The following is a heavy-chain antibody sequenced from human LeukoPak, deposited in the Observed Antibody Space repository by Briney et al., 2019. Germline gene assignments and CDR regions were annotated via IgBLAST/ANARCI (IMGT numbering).Heavy chain of an antibody. V-gene: IGHV1-2*02. Sequence: GASVKVSCKASGYTFTDYYIHWVRQAPGQGLEWMGWINPNSGGTSYAQQFQGRVTMTSDTSISSAYMELSRLRSDDTAVYYCARDRSRGYSYGLESLYWGQGTLATVSS. D-gene: IGHD5-18*01. J-gene: IGHJ4*02. CDR2: INPNSGGT. CDR3: ARDRSRGYSYGLESLY. CDR1: GYTFTDYY.